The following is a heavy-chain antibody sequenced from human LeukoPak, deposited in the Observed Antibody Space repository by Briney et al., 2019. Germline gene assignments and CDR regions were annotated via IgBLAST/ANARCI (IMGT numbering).Heavy chain of an antibody. CDR3: ARDLMPAVLWVGEFTWGDYYGMDV. CDR1: GLSFSFYA. V-gene: IGHV3-23*01. D-gene: IGHD3-10*01. Sequence: GGSLRLSCAASGLSFSFYAMSWVRQAPGKGLEWVSTISGSGDTTYYADSVKGRFTISRDNSKNTLYLQMNSLRAEDTAVYYCARDLMPAVLWVGEFTWGDYYGMDVWGQGTTVTVSS. CDR2: ISGSGDTT. J-gene: IGHJ6*02.